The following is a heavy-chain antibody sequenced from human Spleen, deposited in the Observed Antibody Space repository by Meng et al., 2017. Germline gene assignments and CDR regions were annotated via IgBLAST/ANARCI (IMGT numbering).Heavy chain of an antibody. CDR1: GLTFTDAW. CDR2: ISSSGNTK. CDR3: ARDGADCSSASCINYGMDV. V-gene: IGHV3-11*04. D-gene: IGHD2-2*01. Sequence: GESLKISCAVSGLTFTDAWMAWVRQAPGKGLEWVSYISSSGNTKHYADSVGGRVTISRDNALNSLYLQMNSLRAEDTAVYYCARDGADCSSASCINYGMDVWGQGTTVTVSS. J-gene: IGHJ6*02.